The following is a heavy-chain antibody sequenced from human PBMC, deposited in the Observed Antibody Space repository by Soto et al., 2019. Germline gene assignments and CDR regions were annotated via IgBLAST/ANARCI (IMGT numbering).Heavy chain of an antibody. CDR3: ATFFWGIEGDAFDI. V-gene: IGHV1-2*04. D-gene: IGHD3-16*01. Sequence: QVQLVQSGAEVKKPGASVKVSCKASGYTFTGYYMHWVRQAPGQGLEWMGWINPNSGGTNYAQKFQGWVTMTRETSISTAYMELSRLRSDDTAVYYCATFFWGIEGDAFDIWGQGTMVTVSS. J-gene: IGHJ3*02. CDR2: INPNSGGT. CDR1: GYTFTGYY.